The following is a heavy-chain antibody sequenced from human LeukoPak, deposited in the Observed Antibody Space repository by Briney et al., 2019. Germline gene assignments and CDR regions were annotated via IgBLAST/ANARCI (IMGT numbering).Heavy chain of an antibody. CDR2: ISGDGGST. Sequence: TGGSLRLSCAASGFTFDDYAMHWVRQAPGKGLEWVSLISGDGGSTYYADSVKGRFTISRDNSKNSLYLQMNSLRTEDTALYYCAKNFRSPIAAAGSNYFDYWGQGTLVTVSS. V-gene: IGHV3-43*02. D-gene: IGHD6-13*01. J-gene: IGHJ4*02. CDR3: AKNFRSPIAAAGSNYFDY. CDR1: GFTFDDYA.